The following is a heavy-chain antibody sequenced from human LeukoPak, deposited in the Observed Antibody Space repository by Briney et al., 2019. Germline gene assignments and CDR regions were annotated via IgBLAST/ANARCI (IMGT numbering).Heavy chain of an antibody. CDR2: IYYSGST. J-gene: IGHJ5*02. CDR1: GGSISSYY. D-gene: IGHD6-19*01. CDR3: ARRRDSSGWFWFDP. Sequence: PSETLSLTCTVSGGSISSYYWSWIRQPPGKGLEWIGYIYYSGSTNYNPSLKSRVTISVDTSKNQFSPKLSSVTAADTAVYYCARRRDSSGWFWFDPWGQGTLVTVSS. V-gene: IGHV4-59*01.